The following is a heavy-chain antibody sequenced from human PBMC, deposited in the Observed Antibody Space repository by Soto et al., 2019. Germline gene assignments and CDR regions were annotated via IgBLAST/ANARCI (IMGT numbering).Heavy chain of an antibody. D-gene: IGHD3-22*01. CDR1: GYTFTSCY. Sequence: GASVKVSCKTSGYTFTSCYMHRVRQAPGQGLEWMGCIIPLFGTAKYAQNFQGRITITADESTNTAYMELRSLRSQDTAVYYCARGVHYDSSGYYYFYWGQGTLITVSS. V-gene: IGHV1-69*13. J-gene: IGHJ4*02. CDR2: IIPLFGTA. CDR3: ARGVHYDSSGYYYFY.